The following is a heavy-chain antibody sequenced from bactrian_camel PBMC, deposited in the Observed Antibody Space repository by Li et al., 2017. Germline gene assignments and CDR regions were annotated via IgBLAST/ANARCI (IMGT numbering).Heavy chain of an antibody. J-gene: IGHJ4*01. CDR1: GITFSRHD. D-gene: IGHD2*01. V-gene: IGHV3S6*01. CDR2: ITSLPSLFRAA. Sequence: VQLVESGGGLVQPGESLRLSCVASGITFSRHDMSWVRQAPGKEVEWVAGITSLPSLFRAASYADSVKGRFTISKDNAKNILYLQMNSLKPEDTAVYYCAAQYCRGTGGSTLLHVPGFFFLLGLGDPGHRL. CDR3: AAQYCRGTGGSTLLHVPGFFFL.